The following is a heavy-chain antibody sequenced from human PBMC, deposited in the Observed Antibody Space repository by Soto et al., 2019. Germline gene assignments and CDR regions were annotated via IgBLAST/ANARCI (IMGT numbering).Heavy chain of an antibody. CDR1: GGSISSGGYY. J-gene: IGHJ5*02. CDR3: ARVRSITIXGVVHNWFDP. D-gene: IGHD3-3*01. V-gene: IGHV4-31*03. CDR2: IYYSGST. Sequence: PSETLSLTCTVSGGSISSGGYYWSLIRQHPGKGLEWIGHIYYSGSTYYNPSLKSRVTISVDTSKNQFSLKLSSVTAADTAVYYCARVRSITIXGVVHNWFDPWGQGTLVTVSS.